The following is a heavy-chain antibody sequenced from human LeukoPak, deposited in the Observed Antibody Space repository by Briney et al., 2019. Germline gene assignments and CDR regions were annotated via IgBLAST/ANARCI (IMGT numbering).Heavy chain of an antibody. CDR3: ARDRYHEQLSDY. Sequence: VASVKVSCKASGYTFTGYYMHWVRQAPGQGLEWMGWINPNSGGTNYAQKFQGRVTMTRDTSISTAYMVLSRLRSDDTAVYYCARDRYHEQLSDYWGQGTLVTVSS. D-gene: IGHD6-6*01. V-gene: IGHV1-2*02. CDR2: INPNSGGT. CDR1: GYTFTGYY. J-gene: IGHJ4*02.